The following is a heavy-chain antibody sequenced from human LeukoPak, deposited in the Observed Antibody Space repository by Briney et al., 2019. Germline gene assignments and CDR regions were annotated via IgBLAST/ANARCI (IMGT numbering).Heavy chain of an antibody. J-gene: IGHJ4*02. V-gene: IGHV3-7*01. CDR3: ARDPGGSSWYGGFDY. CDR1: GFTFSSYW. D-gene: IGHD6-13*01. CDR2: IKQDGSEK. Sequence: GGSLRLSCAASGFTFSSYWMSWVRQAPGKGLEWVANIKQDGSEKNCVDSVRGRFTISRDNAKNSLYLQMNSLRAEDTAVYYCARDPGGSSWYGGFDYWGQGTLVTVSS.